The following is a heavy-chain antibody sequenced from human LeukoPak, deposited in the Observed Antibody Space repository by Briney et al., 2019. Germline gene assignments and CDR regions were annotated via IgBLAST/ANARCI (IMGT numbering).Heavy chain of an antibody. J-gene: IGHJ4*02. CDR1: GFTFNNFG. V-gene: IGHV3-30*02. CDR2: IGYEGVHK. D-gene: IGHD4-23*01. CDR3: AKDLHGGYSSDY. Sequence: TGGSLRLSCAASGFTFNNFGMHWVRQAPGKGLEWVSFIGYEGVHKYYAGSVKGRFTISKDNSKATLYLQMNSLRPEDTAVYYCAKDLHGGYSSDYWGQGTLVTVFS.